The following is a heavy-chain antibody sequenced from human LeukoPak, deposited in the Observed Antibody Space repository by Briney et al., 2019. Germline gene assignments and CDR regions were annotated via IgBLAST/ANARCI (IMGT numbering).Heavy chain of an antibody. CDR1: GFTFSSYS. V-gene: IGHV3-7*03. CDR2: IKQDGSET. D-gene: IGHD5-24*01. Sequence: GGSLRLSCAASGFTFSSYSMSWVRQAPGKGLGWVANIKQDGSETYCVDSVKGRFTISRDNAKDSLYLQMNSLGAEDTAVYYCAKWLRVATTYFDYWGQGTLVTVSS. CDR3: AKWLRVATTYFDY. J-gene: IGHJ4*02.